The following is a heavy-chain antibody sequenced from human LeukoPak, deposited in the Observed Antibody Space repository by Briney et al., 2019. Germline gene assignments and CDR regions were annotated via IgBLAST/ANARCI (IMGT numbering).Heavy chain of an antibody. CDR1: GGSISSGDYY. D-gene: IGHD1-26*01. J-gene: IGHJ3*02. V-gene: IGHV4-30-4*08. CDR2: SYYSGST. CDR3: ARDLAVGATTDAFDI. Sequence: PSETLSLTCTVSGGSISSGDYYWSWIRQPPGKGLEWIGYSYYSGSTYYNPSLKSRVTISVDTSKNQFSLKLSSVTAADTAVYYCARDLAVGATTDAFDIWGQGTMVTVSS.